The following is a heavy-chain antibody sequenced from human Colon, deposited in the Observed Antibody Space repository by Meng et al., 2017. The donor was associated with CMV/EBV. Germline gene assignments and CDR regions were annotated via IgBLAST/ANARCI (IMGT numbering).Heavy chain of an antibody. Sequence: GESLKISCKISGDNFNNYWIAWVRQMPGKGLEWRGIIYLGDSDTRYKPSFQGHVTISGDKSINTAVLQWSSLKVSDTAIYYCARHGQQLALDYWGQGTQVTVSS. CDR2: IYLGDSDT. D-gene: IGHD6-13*01. CDR1: GDNFNNYW. CDR3: ARHGQQLALDY. V-gene: IGHV5-51*01. J-gene: IGHJ4*02.